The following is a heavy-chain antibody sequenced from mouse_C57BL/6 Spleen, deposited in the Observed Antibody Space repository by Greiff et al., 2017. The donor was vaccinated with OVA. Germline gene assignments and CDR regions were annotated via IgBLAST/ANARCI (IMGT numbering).Heavy chain of an antibody. Sequence: QVQLKQSGAELVKPGASVKISCKASGYAFSSYWMNWVKQRPGKGLEWIGQIYPGDGDTNYNGKFKGKATLTADKSSSTAYMQLSSLTSEDSAVYFCARSRSNYDYFDYWGQGTTLTVSS. CDR3: ARSRSNYDYFDY. CDR2: IYPGDGDT. CDR1: GYAFSSYW. J-gene: IGHJ2*01. V-gene: IGHV1-80*01. D-gene: IGHD2-5*01.